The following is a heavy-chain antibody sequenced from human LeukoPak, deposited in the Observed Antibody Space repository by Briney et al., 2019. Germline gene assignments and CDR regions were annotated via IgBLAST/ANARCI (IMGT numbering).Heavy chain of an antibody. D-gene: IGHD3-22*01. CDR1: GGSIATSNW. J-gene: IGHJ4*02. V-gene: IGHV4-4*02. CDR3: ARERHYYDSSGYYGY. CDR2: IHPSGST. Sequence: SETLSLTCAVSGGSIATSNWWSWVRQPPGKGLEWIGEIHPSGSTHYSPSLRSRVTLSMDKSKNQFSLELSSVTAADTAVYYCARERHYYDSSGYYGYWGQGTLVTVSS.